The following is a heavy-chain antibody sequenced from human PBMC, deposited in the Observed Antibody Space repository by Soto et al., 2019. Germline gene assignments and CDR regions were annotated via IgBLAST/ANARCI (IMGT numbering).Heavy chain of an antibody. V-gene: IGHV3-74*01. CDR3: ARSLPGTYGAFDL. CDR1: EFTFRSYW. Sequence: EVQLVDSGGGLVQPGGSLRLSCAASEFTFRSYWMHWVRQSPGKGLVWVSRISGDGSSTNYADSVKGRFTISRDNDKNTVYLQIDNLRAEDTAVYYCARSLPGTYGAFDLWGQGTTVTVSS. J-gene: IGHJ3*01. CDR2: ISGDGSST. D-gene: IGHD1-7*01.